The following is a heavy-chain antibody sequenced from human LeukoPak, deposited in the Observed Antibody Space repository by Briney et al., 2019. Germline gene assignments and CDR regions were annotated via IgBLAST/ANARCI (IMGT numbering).Heavy chain of an antibody. V-gene: IGHV3-33*01. CDR2: IWYDGSDK. Sequence: GRSLRLSCAASGFTFSSYGMHWVRQAPGKGLEWVAVIWYDGSDKYYADSVKGRFTISRDNSKNTLYLQMNSLRAEDTAVYYCARGSARWFDPWGQGTLVTVSS. CDR3: ARGSARWFDP. J-gene: IGHJ5*02. CDR1: GFTFSSYG.